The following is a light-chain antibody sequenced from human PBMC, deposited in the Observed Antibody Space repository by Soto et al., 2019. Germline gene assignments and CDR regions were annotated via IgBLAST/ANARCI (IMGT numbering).Light chain of an antibody. V-gene: IGKV1-5*01. J-gene: IGKJ1*01. CDR3: PHFSFFRT. CDR2: AAS. Sequence: DIQMTQSPSTLSASVGDRVTITCRASQSIDKWLAWYQQKAGQAPKLLIYAASTLESGVPSRFSGSGSGTEFTLTIKSLQPDDFTPYYRPHFSFFRTFANGPKVHTK. CDR1: QSIDKW.